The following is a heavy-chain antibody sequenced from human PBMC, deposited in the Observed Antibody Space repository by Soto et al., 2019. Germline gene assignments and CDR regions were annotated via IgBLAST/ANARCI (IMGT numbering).Heavy chain of an antibody. V-gene: IGHV3-49*05. J-gene: IGHJ3*02. Sequence: EVQLVESGGGLVKPGRSLRLSCTTSGINFADNAMTWFRQAPGKGLEWVGFITSKAYGGTPRYAASGKGRFTISRDNAKSIASLQMTRLRTEETAVNYCSRLARATRPEKAFDSWGRVTMVTVAS. CDR1: GINFADNA. CDR2: ITSKAYGGTP. CDR3: SRLARATRPEKAFDS. D-gene: IGHD5-12*01.